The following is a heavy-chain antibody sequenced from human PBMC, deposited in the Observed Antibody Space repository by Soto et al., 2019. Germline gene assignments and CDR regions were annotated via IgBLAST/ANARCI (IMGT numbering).Heavy chain of an antibody. D-gene: IGHD1-1*01. J-gene: IGHJ6*02. Sequence: GGSLRLSCAASGFTFSSYAMHWVRQAPGKGLEWVAVISYDGSNKYYADSVKGRFTISRDNSKNTLYLQMNSLRVEDTAVYYCARAPGGTHSYYYGMDVWGQGTTVTVSS. CDR2: ISYDGSNK. CDR3: ARAPGGTHSYYYGMDV. CDR1: GFTFSSYA. V-gene: IGHV3-30-3*01.